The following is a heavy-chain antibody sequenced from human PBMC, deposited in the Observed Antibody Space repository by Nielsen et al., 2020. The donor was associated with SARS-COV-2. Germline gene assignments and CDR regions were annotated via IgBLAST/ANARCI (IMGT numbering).Heavy chain of an antibody. CDR2: VYPGDSDT. D-gene: IGHD6-13*01. V-gene: IGHV5-51*01. Sequence: GESLKISCQGSGYHFATYWIARVRQLPGKGLEWMGVVYPGDSDTRYSPSFQGQVIISFDKSLTTAYLQWNSLQVSDSAMYYCARLQSSTGGGMDVWGQGTAVTVSS. CDR1: GYHFATYW. J-gene: IGHJ6*02. CDR3: ARLQSSTGGGMDV.